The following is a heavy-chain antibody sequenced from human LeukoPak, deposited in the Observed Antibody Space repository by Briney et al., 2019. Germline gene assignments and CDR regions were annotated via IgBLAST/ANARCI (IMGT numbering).Heavy chain of an antibody. J-gene: IGHJ3*02. CDR2: ISPGSSSI. Sequence: PGGSLRLSCAASGFTFSSYSMNWVRQAPGKGLEWVSYISPGSSSIHYADSVEGRFTISRDNAKNSLYLQMNSLRDEDTAVYFCARAHTIFWEFDAFDIWGRGTMVTVSS. CDR3: ARAHTIFWEFDAFDI. D-gene: IGHD3-3*01. V-gene: IGHV3-48*02. CDR1: GFTFSSYS.